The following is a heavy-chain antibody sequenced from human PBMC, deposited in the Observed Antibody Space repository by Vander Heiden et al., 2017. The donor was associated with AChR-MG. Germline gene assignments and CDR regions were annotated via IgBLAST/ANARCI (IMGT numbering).Heavy chain of an antibody. CDR1: GFTFSNYA. CDR3: AKVVEVLWFGELFL. CDR2: ITATGGST. D-gene: IGHD3-10*01. V-gene: IGHV3-23*01. J-gene: IGHJ4*02. Sequence: EVQLLESGGGLVQTGRSLRLSCAASGFTFSNYAMSWVRQAPGKGLEWVSTITATGGSTYYAVSVKGRFTISRDNSKNSLYLQMNRLRDDDTAIFYCAKVVEVLWFGELFLWGQGTLVTVSS.